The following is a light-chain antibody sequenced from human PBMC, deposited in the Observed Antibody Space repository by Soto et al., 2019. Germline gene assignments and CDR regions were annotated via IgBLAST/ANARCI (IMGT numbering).Light chain of an antibody. CDR3: HQFGYSPRT. J-gene: IGKJ1*01. V-gene: IGKV3-20*01. Sequence: EIVLTHSPGTLSLSLGETATLSCRASQTVNSDYLAWFQQRPGQAPRLLIFATSRRATDIPDRFSGSGSGTDFTLAIRRLEPEDFAVYYCHQFGYSPRTFGQGTKVDIK. CDR1: QTVNSDY. CDR2: ATS.